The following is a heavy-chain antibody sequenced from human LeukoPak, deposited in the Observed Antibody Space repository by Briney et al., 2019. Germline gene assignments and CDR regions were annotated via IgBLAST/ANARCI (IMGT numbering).Heavy chain of an antibody. CDR2: ISWNSGSI. Sequence: GGSLRLSCAASGFTFDDYAMHWVRQAPGKGLEWVSGISWNSGSIGYADSVKGRFTISRDNAKNSLYLQMNSLRAEDTAVYYCARVGRLPEGTVFGVAHFDYWGQGTLVTVSS. CDR3: ARVGRLPEGTVFGVAHFDY. CDR1: GFTFDDYA. D-gene: IGHD3-3*01. J-gene: IGHJ4*02. V-gene: IGHV3-9*01.